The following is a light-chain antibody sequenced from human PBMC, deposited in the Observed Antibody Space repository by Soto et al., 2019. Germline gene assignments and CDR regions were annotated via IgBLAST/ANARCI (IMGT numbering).Light chain of an antibody. CDR1: QSVSSSY. CDR3: QQYGRWWT. V-gene: IGKV3-20*01. Sequence: EIVLTQSPGTLSLSPGERATVSCRASQSVSSSYLAWYQQKPGQAPRLLIYGASSRATGIPDRFSGSGSGTDFTLTISRLEPEDFAVYYCQQYGRWWTFGQGTKVEIK. CDR2: GAS. J-gene: IGKJ1*01.